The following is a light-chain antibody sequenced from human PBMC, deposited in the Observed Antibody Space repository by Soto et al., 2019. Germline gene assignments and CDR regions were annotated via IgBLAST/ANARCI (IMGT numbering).Light chain of an antibody. V-gene: IGKV1-33*01. CDR1: QGISNS. CDR3: QQYDNLPPTWT. J-gene: IGKJ1*01. Sequence: DIQITQSPYSLSASVGNRLTITCRAIQGISNSLNWYKQETGKAPKLLIYAASNLETGVPSRFSGGGSGTHFTFTISNLQPEDIATYYCQQYDNLPPTWTLGQGTKVDIK. CDR2: AAS.